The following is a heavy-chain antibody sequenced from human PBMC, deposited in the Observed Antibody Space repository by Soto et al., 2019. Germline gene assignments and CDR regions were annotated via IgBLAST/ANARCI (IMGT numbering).Heavy chain of an antibody. D-gene: IGHD2-2*02. J-gene: IGHJ6*02. V-gene: IGHV1-69*13. Sequence: SVKVSCKASGGTFSSYAISWVRQAPGQGLEWMGGIIPIFGTANYAQKFQGRVTITADESTSTAYMELSSLRSEDTAVYYCARQDSIQYCSSTSCYTRVSGMDVWGQGTTVTVSS. CDR1: GGTFSSYA. CDR3: ARQDSIQYCSSTSCYTRVSGMDV. CDR2: IIPIFGTA.